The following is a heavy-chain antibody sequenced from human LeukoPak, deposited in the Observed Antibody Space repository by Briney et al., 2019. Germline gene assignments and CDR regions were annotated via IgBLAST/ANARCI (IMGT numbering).Heavy chain of an antibody. CDR3: ARDSLRYCSGDSCYYNY. CDR2: VNQDESEK. V-gene: IGHV3-7*01. J-gene: IGHJ4*02. D-gene: IGHD2-15*01. Sequence: GGSLRLSCAASGFTFNKYWMSWVRQAPGKGLEWVATVNQDESEKDYVDSVKGRFTISRDNAKNSLYLQMNSLRAEDTAVYSCARDSLRYCSGDSCYYNYWGQGTLVTVSS. CDR1: GFTFNKYW.